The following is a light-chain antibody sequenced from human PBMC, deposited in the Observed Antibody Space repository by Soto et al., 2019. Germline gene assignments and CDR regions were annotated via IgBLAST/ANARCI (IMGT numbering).Light chain of an antibody. Sequence: EIVLTQSPGTLSLSPGERATLSCRASQSVSSSYLAWYQQKPGQAPRLLIYGASSRATGIPDRFSGSGSGTAFTLTISRLEPEDFAVYYCQQYGSSPWYTFGQGTKLEIK. V-gene: IGKV3-20*01. CDR1: QSVSSSY. J-gene: IGKJ2*01. CDR2: GAS. CDR3: QQYGSSPWYT.